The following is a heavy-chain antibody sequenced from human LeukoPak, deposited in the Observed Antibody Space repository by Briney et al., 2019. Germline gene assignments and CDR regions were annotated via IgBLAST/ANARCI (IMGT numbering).Heavy chain of an antibody. CDR2: INSNGGST. CDR3: VRSSGYYDP. J-gene: IGHJ5*02. V-gene: IGHV3-64D*09. Sequence: GGSLRLSCSTSGFTFSTYPMHWVRQAPGKGLEYVSAINSNGGSTYYADSVKGRFTISRDNSKNTLYLQMSSLRAEDTAVYYCVRSSGYYDPWGQGTLVTVSS. CDR1: GFTFSTYP. D-gene: IGHD6-19*01.